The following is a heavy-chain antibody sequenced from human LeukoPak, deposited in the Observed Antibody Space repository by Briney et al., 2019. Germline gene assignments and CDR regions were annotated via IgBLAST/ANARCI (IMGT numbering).Heavy chain of an antibody. CDR2: ISAYNDNT. Sequence: ASVKVSCKASGYTFTYGISWVRQAPGPGLEWMGWISAYNDNTNYAQKLQGRVTMTTDTSTSTAYMELRSLRSDDTAVYYCARGSGYSGYGGINDAFDIWGQGTMVTVSS. CDR3: ARGSGYSGYGGINDAFDI. CDR1: GYTFTYG. J-gene: IGHJ3*02. V-gene: IGHV1-18*01. D-gene: IGHD5-12*01.